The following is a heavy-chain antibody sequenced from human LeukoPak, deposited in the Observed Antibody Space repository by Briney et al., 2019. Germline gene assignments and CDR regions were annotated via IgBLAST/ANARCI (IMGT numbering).Heavy chain of an antibody. CDR1: GGSISSYY. Sequence: PSETLSLTCTVSGGSISSYYWSWIRQSPGKGLEWIAYIHYSGSTNYNPSLRSRVTISIDTSKNQFSLKLNSVSAADTAVCYCARGGEQLGFFDYWGQGTLVTVSS. CDR3: ARGGEQLGFFDY. J-gene: IGHJ4*02. D-gene: IGHD6-6*01. V-gene: IGHV4-59*01. CDR2: IHYSGST.